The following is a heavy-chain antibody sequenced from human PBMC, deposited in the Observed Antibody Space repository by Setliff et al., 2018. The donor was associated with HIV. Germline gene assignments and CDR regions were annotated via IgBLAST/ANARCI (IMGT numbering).Heavy chain of an antibody. CDR3: ATGPPYCSGGSCYSSLHH. V-gene: IGHV3-21*04. D-gene: IGHD2-15*01. J-gene: IGHJ1*01. CDR1: GLTFSSYT. CDR2: ISSSSSYI. Sequence: GGSLRLSCAASGLTFSSYTMNWVRQAPGKGLEWVSSISSSSSYIYYADSVKGRFTISRDNAKNSLYLQMNSLRSEDTALYYCATGPPYCSGGSCYSSLHHWGQGTLVTVSS.